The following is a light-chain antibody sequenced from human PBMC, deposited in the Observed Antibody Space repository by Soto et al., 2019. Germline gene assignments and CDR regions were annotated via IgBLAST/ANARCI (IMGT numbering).Light chain of an antibody. CDR2: EVT. CDR1: SSDVGGYNY. J-gene: IGLJ1*01. V-gene: IGLV2-14*01. Sequence: QSVLTQPASVSGSPGQSITISCTGSSSDVGGYNYVSWYQHHPGKAPKLMIYEVTNRPSGVSDRFSGSKSGNTASLTISGLQTEDEADYYCGSITSSTTSVFGTGTKVTRP. CDR3: GSITSSTTSV.